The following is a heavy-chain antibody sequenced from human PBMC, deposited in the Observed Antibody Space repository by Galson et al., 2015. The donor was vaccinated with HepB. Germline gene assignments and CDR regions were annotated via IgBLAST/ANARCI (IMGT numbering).Heavy chain of an antibody. CDR1: GYTXTSYY. J-gene: IGHJ4*02. Sequence: SVKVSCKASGYTXTSYYMHWVRQAPGQGLEWMGIINPSGGSTSYAQKLQGRVTMTRDTSTSTVYMELSSLRSEDTAVYYCARASEMATIDYWGQGTLVTVSS. V-gene: IGHV1-46*04. CDR3: ARASEMATIDY. CDR2: INPSGGST. D-gene: IGHD5-24*01.